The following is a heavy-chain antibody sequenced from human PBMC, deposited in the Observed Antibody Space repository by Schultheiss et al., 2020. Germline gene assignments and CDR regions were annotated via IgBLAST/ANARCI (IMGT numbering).Heavy chain of an antibody. CDR1: GGSFSGYY. J-gene: IGHJ4*02. D-gene: IGHD1-26*01. V-gene: IGHV4-34*01. Sequence: SETLSLTCAVYGGSFSGYYWSWIRQPPGKGLEWIGSIYYSGSTYYNPSLKSRVTISVDTSKNQFSLKLSSVTAADTAVYYCARRTYSGSYYYFDYWGQGTLVTVSS. CDR2: IYYSGST. CDR3: ARRTYSGSYYYFDY.